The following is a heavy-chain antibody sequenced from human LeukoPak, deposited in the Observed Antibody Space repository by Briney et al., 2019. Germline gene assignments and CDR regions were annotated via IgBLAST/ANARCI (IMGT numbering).Heavy chain of an antibody. CDR3: AREHSGSYRDPYYYMDV. V-gene: IGHV5-51*01. CDR2: IYPGDSDT. Sequence: GESLKISCKGSGYSFTSYWIAWVRQMPGKGLEWMGIIYPGDSDTRYSPSFQGQVTISADKSISTAYLQWSSLKASDTAMYYCAREHSGSYRDPYYYMDVWGKGTTVTVSS. D-gene: IGHD1-26*01. CDR1: GYSFTSYW. J-gene: IGHJ6*03.